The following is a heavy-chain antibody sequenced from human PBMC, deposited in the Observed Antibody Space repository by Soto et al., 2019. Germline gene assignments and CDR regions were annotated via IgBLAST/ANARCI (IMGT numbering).Heavy chain of an antibody. CDR3: AKVGCISTSCYIWSLYYYYGMDV. CDR2: ISGSGGST. D-gene: IGHD2-2*02. Sequence: HPGGSLRLSCAASGFTFSSYAMSWVRQAPGKGLEWVSAISGSGGSTYYADSVKGRFTISRDNSKNTLYLQMNSLRAEDTAVYYCAKVGCISTSCYIWSLYYYYGMDVWGQGTTVTVSS. J-gene: IGHJ6*02. CDR1: GFTFSSYA. V-gene: IGHV3-23*01.